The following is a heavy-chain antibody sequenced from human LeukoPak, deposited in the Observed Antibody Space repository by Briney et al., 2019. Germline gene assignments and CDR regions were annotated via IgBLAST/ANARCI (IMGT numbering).Heavy chain of an antibody. V-gene: IGHV3-30-3*01. D-gene: IGHD3-9*01. Sequence: GGSLRLSCAASGFTLSSYAVHWVRQAPGKGLEWVALISNDGSRKSYADSVKGRFTISRDNSMDTLSLQMNSLTTEDTAVYSCGRGAVLTTIPGVYFDYWGQGPLVTVSS. CDR2: ISNDGSRK. J-gene: IGHJ4*02. CDR1: GFTLSSYA. CDR3: GRGAVLTTIPGVYFDY.